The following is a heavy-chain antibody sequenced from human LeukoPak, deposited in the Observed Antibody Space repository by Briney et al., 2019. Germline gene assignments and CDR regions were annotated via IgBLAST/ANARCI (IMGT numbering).Heavy chain of an antibody. D-gene: IGHD6-13*01. J-gene: IGHJ4*02. CDR2: INPNSGGT. CDR1: RYTFTGYY. CDR3: ARDHHRYSSSWYSNY. Sequence: PSVNVSCKVSRYTFTGYYMHWVRQAAGQGLEGMGWINPNSGGTNYAQKFQGRVTMARDTSNSTGYMELSRLRSDDTAVYYWARDHHRYSSSWYSNYWGQGTLVTVSS. V-gene: IGHV1-2*02.